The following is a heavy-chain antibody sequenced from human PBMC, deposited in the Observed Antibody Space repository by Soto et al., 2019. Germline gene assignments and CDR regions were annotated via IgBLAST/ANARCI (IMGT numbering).Heavy chain of an antibody. D-gene: IGHD2-2*01. CDR1: GGSISSYY. CDR2: IYYSGST. CDR3: ARGGRGIVVVPAGFDP. V-gene: IGHV4-59*01. Sequence: SETLSLTCTPSGGSISSYYWSWIRQPPGKGLEWIGYIYYSGSTNYNPSLKSRVTISVDTSKNQFSLKLSSVTAAGTAVYYCARGGRGIVVVPAGFDPWGQGTLVTVSS. J-gene: IGHJ5*02.